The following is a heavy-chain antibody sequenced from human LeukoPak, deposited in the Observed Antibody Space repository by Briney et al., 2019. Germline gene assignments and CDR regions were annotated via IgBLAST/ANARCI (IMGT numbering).Heavy chain of an antibody. CDR2: IYSTGRS. CDR3: ARDGPRSGYDLGHFDN. D-gene: IGHD5-12*01. CDR1: GGSISNYF. J-gene: IGHJ4*02. Sequence: KASETLSLTCTVSGGSISNYFWSWVRQPAGKGLEWIGRIYSTGRSDYNPSLKSRITMSVDTSKNQFSLKLSSVTAADTAVYYCARDGPRSGYDLGHFDNLGQGTLVTVS. V-gene: IGHV4-4*07.